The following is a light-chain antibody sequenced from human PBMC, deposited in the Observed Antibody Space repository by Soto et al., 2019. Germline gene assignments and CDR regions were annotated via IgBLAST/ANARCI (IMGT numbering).Light chain of an antibody. CDR3: QQYNVWPLT. J-gene: IGKJ4*01. Sequence: EIVMTQSPATLSVSPGERATLSCRASQSVSSNLAWYQQKPGQTPKLLIYVASTRATGIPARCSGSESGTEFTHTIISLQSEDFAVYYCQQYNVWPLTFGGGTKVEFK. CDR1: QSVSSN. V-gene: IGKV3-15*01. CDR2: VAS.